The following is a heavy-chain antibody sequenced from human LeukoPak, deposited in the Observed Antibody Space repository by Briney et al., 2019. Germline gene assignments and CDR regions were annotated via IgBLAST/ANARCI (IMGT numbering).Heavy chain of an antibody. J-gene: IGHJ4*02. CDR2: ISGSGGST. V-gene: IGHV3-23*01. Sequence: PGGSLRLSCAASGFTFSSYAMSWVRQAPGKGLEWVSAISGSGGSTYYADSVKGRFTISRDNSKNTLYLQMNSLRAEDTAVYYCAKDNYDYVWGSYRYSGLPNFDYWGQGTLVTVSS. CDR3: AKDNYDYVWGSYRYSGLPNFDY. CDR1: GFTFSSYA. D-gene: IGHD3-16*02.